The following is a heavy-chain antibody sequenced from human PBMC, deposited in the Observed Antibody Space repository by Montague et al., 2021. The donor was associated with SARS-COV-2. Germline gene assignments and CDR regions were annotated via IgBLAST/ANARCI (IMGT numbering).Heavy chain of an antibody. Sequence: SETLSLTCAVYGGSFSGYYWSWIRLPPGKGLEWIGEINHSGSTNYNPPPKSRVTISVDTSKNQFSLKLSSVTAADTAVYYCARGHYSSSWYGIRYYFDYWGQGTLVTVSS. D-gene: IGHD6-13*01. CDR2: INHSGST. V-gene: IGHV4-34*01. J-gene: IGHJ4*02. CDR3: ARGHYSSSWYGIRYYFDY. CDR1: GGSFSGYY.